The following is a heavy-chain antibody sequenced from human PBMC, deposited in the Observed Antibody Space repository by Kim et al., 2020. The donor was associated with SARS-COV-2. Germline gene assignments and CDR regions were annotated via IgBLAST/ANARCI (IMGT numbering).Heavy chain of an antibody. J-gene: IGHJ5*02. D-gene: IGHD6-13*01. Sequence: SLKSRVTMSVDTSKNQCSLKLTSVTAADTAMYYCARDKGGSSWYGDWFDPWGQGTLVTVSS. V-gene: IGHV4-4*07. CDR3: ARDKGGSSWYGDWFDP.